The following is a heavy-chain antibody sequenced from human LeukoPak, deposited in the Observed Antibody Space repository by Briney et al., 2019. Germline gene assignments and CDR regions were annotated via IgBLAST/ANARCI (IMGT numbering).Heavy chain of an antibody. Sequence: SETLSLTCTVSGGSISSYYWSWIRQPPGKGLEWIGYIYYSGSTNYNPSLKSRVTISVDTSKNQFSLKLSSVTAADTAVYYCARDCGGDCLPYWGQGTLVTVSS. CDR1: GGSISSYY. D-gene: IGHD2-21*01. V-gene: IGHV4-59*12. CDR3: ARDCGGDCLPY. J-gene: IGHJ4*02. CDR2: IYYSGST.